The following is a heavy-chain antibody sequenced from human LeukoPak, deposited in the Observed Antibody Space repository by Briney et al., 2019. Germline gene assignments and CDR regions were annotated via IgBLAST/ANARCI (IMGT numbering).Heavy chain of an antibody. CDR2: ISYDGSNK. CDR3: AKSVRGILAFLPYDY. J-gene: IGHJ4*02. V-gene: IGHV3-30*04. CDR1: GFTFSSYA. Sequence: GGSLRLSCAASGFTFSSYAMHWVRQAPGKGLEWVAVISYDGSNKYYADSVKGRFTISRDNAKNSLYLQMNSLRAEDTAVYYCAKSVRGILAFLPYDYWGQGTLVTVSS. D-gene: IGHD1-14*01.